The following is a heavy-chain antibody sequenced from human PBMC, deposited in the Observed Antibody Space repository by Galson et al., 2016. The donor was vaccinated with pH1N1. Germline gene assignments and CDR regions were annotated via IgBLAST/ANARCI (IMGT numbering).Heavy chain of an antibody. V-gene: IGHV5-51*01. J-gene: IGHJ3*02. CDR3: ARQGGYNDGRGDFGAYDI. CDR2: IYPADSHT. CDR1: GYRFSNYW. D-gene: IGHD5-12*01. Sequence: QSGAEVKKPGESLKISCKGSGYRFSNYWIGWMRQMPGKGLECMGIIYPADSHTKYSQSFQGQVTISVDKSDSSAYLQWSRLKASDTGMYYCARQGGYNDGRGDFGAYDIWGQGTMVTVSP.